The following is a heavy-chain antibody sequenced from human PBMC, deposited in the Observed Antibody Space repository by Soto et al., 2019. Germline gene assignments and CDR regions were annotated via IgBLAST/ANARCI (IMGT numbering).Heavy chain of an antibody. CDR3: ARVPEVCVPGQCYYYGMDV. D-gene: IGHD6-19*01. CDR1: GYTFTSYG. CDR2: TSAYNGNT. J-gene: IGHJ6*02. Sequence: QVQLVQSGAEVKKPGASVKVSCKASGYTFTSYGISWVRQAPGQGLEWMGWTSAYNGNTNYAQKLQGRVTMTTDTSTSTAYMELRSLRSDDTSVYYCARVPEVCVPGQCYYYGMDVWCQGTTVTVSS. V-gene: IGHV1-18*01.